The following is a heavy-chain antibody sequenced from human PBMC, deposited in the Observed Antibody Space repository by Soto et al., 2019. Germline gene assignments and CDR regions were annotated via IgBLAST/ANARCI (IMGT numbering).Heavy chain of an antibody. V-gene: IGHV4-34*01. D-gene: IGHD2-15*01. CDR2: INHSGST. CDR1: GGSFSGYY. Sequence: PSETLSLTCAVYGGSFSGYYWSWIRQPPGKGLEWIGEINHSGSTNYNPSLKSRVTISVDTSKNQFSLKLSSVTAADTAVYYCAGANYCSGGSCHFGRGAFYYGMDVWGQGTTVTVSS. CDR3: AGANYCSGGSCHFGRGAFYYGMDV. J-gene: IGHJ6*02.